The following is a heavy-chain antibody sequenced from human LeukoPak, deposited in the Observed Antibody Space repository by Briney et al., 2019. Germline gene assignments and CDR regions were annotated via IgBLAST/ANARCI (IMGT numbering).Heavy chain of an antibody. CDR2: IIPIFGTA. D-gene: IGHD3-3*01. CDR3: ARGPFGVVTFFDY. J-gene: IGHJ4*02. Sequence: SVKVSCKSSGGTFSSYAISWVRQAPGQGLGWMVGIIPIFGTANYAQKFQGRVTITTDESTSPAYMELSSLRSEDTAVYYCARGPFGVVTFFDYWGQGTLVTVSS. V-gene: IGHV1-69*05. CDR1: GGTFSSYA.